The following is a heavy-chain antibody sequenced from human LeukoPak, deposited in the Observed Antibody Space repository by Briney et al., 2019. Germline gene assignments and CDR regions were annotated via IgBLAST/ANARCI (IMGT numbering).Heavy chain of an antibody. D-gene: IGHD5-12*01. Sequence: GGSLRLSCAASGFTVSSNYMSWVRQARGKGMEWVSVIYSGGSTYYADSGKGGLTICRDNSKNTLYLQMNSLRAEDTAVYYCARDFLDSGHGDWFDPWGQGTLVTVSS. V-gene: IGHV3-53*01. CDR2: IYSGGST. CDR3: ARDFLDSGHGDWFDP. CDR1: GFTVSSNY. J-gene: IGHJ5*02.